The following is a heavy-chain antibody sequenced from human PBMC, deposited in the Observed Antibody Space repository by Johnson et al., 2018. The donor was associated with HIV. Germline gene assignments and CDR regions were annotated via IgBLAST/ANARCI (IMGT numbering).Heavy chain of an antibody. CDR1: GFTFSSYD. J-gene: IGHJ3*02. CDR2: IGTIDDK. D-gene: IGHD3-22*01. Sequence: VQLVESGGDLVQPGGSLRLSCAASGFTFSSYDMNWVRQDRGKGLEWVAGIGTIDDKYYSDSVKGRFIITRENAKNPLYLQMDSLRAEDTAVYFCTRGEGGYFYDSSGYYHRPDDAFEIWGQVTMVTVSS. CDR3: TRGEGGYFYDSSGYYHRPDDAFEI. V-gene: IGHV3-13*01.